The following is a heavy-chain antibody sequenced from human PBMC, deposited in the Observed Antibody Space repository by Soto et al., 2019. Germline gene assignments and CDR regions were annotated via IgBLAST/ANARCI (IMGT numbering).Heavy chain of an antibody. Sequence: GGSLRLSCAASGFTFSSYGMHWVRQAPGKGLEWVAVISYDGSNKYYADSVKGRFTISRDNSKNTLYLQMNSLRAEDTAVYYCAKDRRGSSMDYYYMDVWGKGTTVTVSS. CDR1: GFTFSSYG. V-gene: IGHV3-30*18. CDR2: ISYDGSNK. D-gene: IGHD2-2*01. CDR3: AKDRRGSSMDYYYMDV. J-gene: IGHJ6*03.